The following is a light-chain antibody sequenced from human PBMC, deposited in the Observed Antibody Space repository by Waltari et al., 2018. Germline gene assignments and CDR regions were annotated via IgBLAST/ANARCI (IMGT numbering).Light chain of an antibody. V-gene: IGKV1-33*01. J-gene: IGKJ5*01. CDR3: QQYHNFPLT. CDR1: QGIVYF. Sequence: DIQMTQSPSSLSVSVGDRVPITCQASQGIVYFLNWYQHKPGKAPKLLIYDASNLETGVPSRFSGSGSGTDFTFTITSLQPEDIATYYCQQYHNFPLTFGQGTRLEIK. CDR2: DAS.